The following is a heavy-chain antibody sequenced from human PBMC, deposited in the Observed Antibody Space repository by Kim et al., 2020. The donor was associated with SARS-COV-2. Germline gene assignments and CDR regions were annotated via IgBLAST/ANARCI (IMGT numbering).Heavy chain of an antibody. CDR3: TRGDGYNYGRLDY. D-gene: IGHD5-12*01. CDR2: ISSSSRYL. V-gene: IGHV3-21*01. J-gene: IGHJ4*02. Sequence: GGSLRLSCAASGFTFSKYSMNWVRQAPGKGLEWVASISSSSRYLYYADSVKGRFTISRDNAKNSLYLQMNSLGVEDTAVYFCTRGDGYNYGRLDYWGQGSPVTVSS. CDR1: GFTFSKYS.